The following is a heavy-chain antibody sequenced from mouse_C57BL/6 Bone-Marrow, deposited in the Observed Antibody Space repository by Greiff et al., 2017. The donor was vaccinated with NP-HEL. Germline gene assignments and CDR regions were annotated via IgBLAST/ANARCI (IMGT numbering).Heavy chain of an antibody. CDR3: AAGGQLRRGSFAY. CDR1: GYTFTSYW. CDR2: IDPSDSYT. J-gene: IGHJ3*01. V-gene: IGHV1-50*01. D-gene: IGHD3-2*02. Sequence: QVQLQQPGAELVKPGASVKLSCKASGYTFTSYWMQWVKQRPGQGLEWIGEIDPSDSYTNYNQKFKGKATLTVDTSSSTAYMQLSSLTSEDSAVYYCAAGGQLRRGSFAYWGQGTLVTVSA.